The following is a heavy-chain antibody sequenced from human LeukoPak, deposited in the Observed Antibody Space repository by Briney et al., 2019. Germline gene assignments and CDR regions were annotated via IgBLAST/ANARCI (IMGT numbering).Heavy chain of an antibody. D-gene: IGHD2-2*01. CDR2: IYPADSDT. CDR3: ARTYCSTISCFGLYYYYGVDV. CDR1: GYSSTNYW. J-gene: IGHJ6*02. Sequence: GESLKISCKGSGYSSTNYWIGWVRQMPGKGLEWMGIIYPADSDTRYSPSFQGQVTISVDKSISTAYLQWSSLRASDTAMYYCARTYCSTISCFGLYYYYGVDVWGQGTTVTVSS. V-gene: IGHV5-51*01.